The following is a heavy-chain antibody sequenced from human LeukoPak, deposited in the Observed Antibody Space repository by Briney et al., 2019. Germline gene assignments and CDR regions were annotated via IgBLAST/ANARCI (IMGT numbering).Heavy chain of an antibody. CDR1: GYTFTSYS. D-gene: IGHD2-2*01. J-gene: IGHJ4*02. V-gene: IGHV1-18*01. CDR2: ISAYNGNT. Sequence: GASVKVSCKASGYTFTSYSISWVRQAPGQGLEWMGWISAYNGNTNYAQKLQGRVTMTTDTSTSTAYMELRSLRSDDTAVYYCARVYCSSTSCYFEFDYWGQGTLVTVSS. CDR3: ARVYCSSTSCYFEFDY.